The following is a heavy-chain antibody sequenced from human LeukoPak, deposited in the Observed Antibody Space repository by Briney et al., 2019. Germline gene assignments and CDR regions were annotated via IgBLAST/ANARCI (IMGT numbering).Heavy chain of an antibody. CDR3: ARDLLWFGELLLDYYGMVV. CDR1: GFTFSSYG. V-gene: IGHV3-33*01. Sequence: PGRSLRLSCAASGFTFSSYGMHWVRQAPGKGLEWVAVIWYDGSNKYYADSVKGRFTISRDNSKNTLYLQMNSLRAEDTAVYYCARDLLWFGELLLDYYGMVVWGQGTTVTVSS. D-gene: IGHD3-10*01. J-gene: IGHJ6*02. CDR2: IWYDGSNK.